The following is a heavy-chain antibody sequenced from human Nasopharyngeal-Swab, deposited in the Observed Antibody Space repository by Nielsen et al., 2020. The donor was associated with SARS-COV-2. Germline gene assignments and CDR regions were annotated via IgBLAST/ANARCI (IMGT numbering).Heavy chain of an antibody. V-gene: IGHV3-23*01. D-gene: IGHD1-1*01. CDR2: ITISGDNI. J-gene: IGHJ4*02. CDR3: ATRPANGDFFVFDY. CDR1: GLTFSRHF. Sequence: GGSLRLSCVASGLTFSRHFWSWIRQTPAKGLEWVSSITISGDNIYYAESVEGRFTISRDISRNTLYLQLSSLRVADTAIYYCATRPANGDFFVFDYWGQGTLVTVS.